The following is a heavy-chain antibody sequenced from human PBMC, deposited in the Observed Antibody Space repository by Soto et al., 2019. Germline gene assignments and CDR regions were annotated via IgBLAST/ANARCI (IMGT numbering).Heavy chain of an antibody. CDR3: AREYTYGSNFFDC. CDR1: GGSISSAAYY. V-gene: IGHV4-31*03. Sequence: QVQLQESGPGLVKPSQTLSLSCTVSGGSISSAAYYWSWIRQHPGKGLEWIGYISHSGSTYYTPSLKSRVISSADTSKRQFSLNVTSGTAADTAVYYCAREYTYGSNFFDCWGQGALVTVSS. CDR2: ISHSGST. D-gene: IGHD5-18*01. J-gene: IGHJ4*02.